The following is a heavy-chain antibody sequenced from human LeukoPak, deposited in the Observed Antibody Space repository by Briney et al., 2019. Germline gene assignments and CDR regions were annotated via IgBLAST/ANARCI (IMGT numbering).Heavy chain of an antibody. CDR1: GYTFTGYY. J-gene: IGHJ5*02. D-gene: IGHD3-10*01. V-gene: IGHV1-2*02. CDR2: INPNSGGT. Sequence: ASVKVSCKASGYTFTGYYMHWVRQAPGQGLEWMGWINPNSGGTNYAQKFQGRVTMTRDTSISTAYMELSRLRSDDTAVYYCARTIVRGVIYWFDPWGQGTLVTVSS. CDR3: ARTIVRGVIYWFDP.